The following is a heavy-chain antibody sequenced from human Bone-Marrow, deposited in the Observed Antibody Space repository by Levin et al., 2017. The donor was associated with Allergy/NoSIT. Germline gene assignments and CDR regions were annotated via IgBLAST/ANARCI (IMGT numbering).Heavy chain of an antibody. J-gene: IGHJ4*02. D-gene: IGHD1-26*01. CDR2: ISWNSASV. V-gene: IGHV3-9*01. CDR1: GFTFDDYA. Sequence: GGSLRLSCAASGFTFDDYAMHWVRQTPGKGLEWVSAISWNSASVGYADSVKGRFTISRDNAKNSLYLQMNSLRAEDSALYYCAKEGSGSYLLRYFDHWGLGTLVTVSS. CDR3: AKEGSGSYLLRYFDH.